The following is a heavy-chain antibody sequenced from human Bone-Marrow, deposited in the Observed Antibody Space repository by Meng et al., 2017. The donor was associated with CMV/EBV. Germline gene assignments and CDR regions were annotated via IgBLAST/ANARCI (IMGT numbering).Heavy chain of an antibody. V-gene: IGHV1-3*01. CDR2: INAGNGNT. J-gene: IGHJ4*02. CDR3: ARGHYYDSSGYYPLDY. D-gene: IGHD3-22*01. Sequence: SGYTFNSYAMHWVRQAPGQRLEWMGWINAGNGNTKYSQKFQGRVTITRDTSASTAYMELSSLRSEDTAVYYCARGHYYDSSGYYPLDYWGQGTLVTVSS. CDR1: GYTFNSYA.